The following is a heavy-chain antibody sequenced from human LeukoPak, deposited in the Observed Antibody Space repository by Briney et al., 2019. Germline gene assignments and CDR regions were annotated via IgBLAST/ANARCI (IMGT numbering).Heavy chain of an antibody. V-gene: IGHV3-11*04. CDR3: ARDLRSYCGSDCYYYYYYYYMDV. Sequence: GESLRLSCAASGFTFSDYYMSWIRQAPGKGLEWVSYISSSGSTIYYADSVKGRFTISRDNAKNSLYLQMNSLRAEDTAVYYCARDLRSYCGSDCYYYYYYYYMDVWGKGTTVTVSS. D-gene: IGHD2-21*02. CDR2: ISSSGSTI. J-gene: IGHJ6*03. CDR1: GFTFSDYY.